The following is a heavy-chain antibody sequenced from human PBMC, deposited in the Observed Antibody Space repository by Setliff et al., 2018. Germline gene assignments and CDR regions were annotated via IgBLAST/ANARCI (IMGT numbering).Heavy chain of an antibody. Sequence: ASVKVSCKASGYTFTGYYMYWVRQAPGQGLEWMGRLNPNSGGTSYAQKLQGRVTMTSDTSISTVYIELSRLRSDDTAVYYCAGPSSSPWYFDYWGQGTLVTVSS. CDR2: LNPNSGGT. D-gene: IGHD6-6*01. CDR1: GYTFTGYY. CDR3: AGPSSSPWYFDY. V-gene: IGHV1-2*06. J-gene: IGHJ4*02.